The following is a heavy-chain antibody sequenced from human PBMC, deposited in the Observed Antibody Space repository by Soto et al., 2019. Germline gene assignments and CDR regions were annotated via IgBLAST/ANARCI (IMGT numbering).Heavy chain of an antibody. CDR1: GDTFSNHT. Sequence: QVQLVQSGAEVKKPWSSVKVSCKASGDTFSNHTISWVRQAPGQGLEWMGRIIPILGVANYAQKFKGRVTITADKSTSTVYRGRSSLGSADTAVYSCARVAEMGTVTMGDNYYVDVGGKGTTVTAS. J-gene: IGHJ6*03. D-gene: IGHD4-17*01. V-gene: IGHV1-69*04. CDR3: ARVAEMGTVTMGDNYYVDV. CDR2: IIPILGVA.